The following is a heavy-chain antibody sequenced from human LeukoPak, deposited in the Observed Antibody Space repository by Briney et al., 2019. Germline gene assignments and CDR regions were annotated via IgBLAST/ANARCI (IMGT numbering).Heavy chain of an antibody. V-gene: IGHV3-23*01. Sequence: GGSLRLSCAASGFTFSSYAMSWVRQAPGKGLEWVPAISGSGGSTYYADSVKGRFTISRDNSKNTLFLQMNSLRADDTAVYYCAKEPRENSGYYVSGWFDPWGQGTLVTVSS. J-gene: IGHJ5*02. CDR1: GFTFSSYA. D-gene: IGHD5-12*01. CDR3: AKEPRENSGYYVSGWFDP. CDR2: ISGSGGST.